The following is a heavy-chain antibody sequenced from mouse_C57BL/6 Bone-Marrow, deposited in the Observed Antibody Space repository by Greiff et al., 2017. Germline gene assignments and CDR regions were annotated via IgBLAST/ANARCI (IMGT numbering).Heavy chain of an antibody. CDR3: ARFGDYGNYGDY. CDR1: GYTFTSYW. J-gene: IGHJ2*01. V-gene: IGHV1-64*01. D-gene: IGHD2-1*01. CDR2: IHPNSGST. Sequence: QVQLQQSGAELVKPGASVKLSCKASGYTFTSYWMHWVKQRPGQGLEWIGMIHPNSGSTNYNEKFKSKATLTVDKSSSTAYMQLSSLTSEDSAVYDCARFGDYGNYGDYWGQGTTLTVSS.